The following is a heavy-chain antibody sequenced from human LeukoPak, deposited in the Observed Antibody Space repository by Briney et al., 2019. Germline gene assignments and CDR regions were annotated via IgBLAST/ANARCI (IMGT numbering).Heavy chain of an antibody. Sequence: SVKVSCKASGGTFSSYAISWVRQAPGQGLEWMGGIIPIFGTANYAQKFQGRVTITTDESTSTAYMELSSLRSEDTAVYYCARLSVGIYGDYGNAFDIWGQGTMVTVSS. CDR3: ARLSVGIYGDYGNAFDI. D-gene: IGHD4-17*01. CDR1: GGTFSSYA. CDR2: IIPIFGTA. V-gene: IGHV1-69*05. J-gene: IGHJ3*02.